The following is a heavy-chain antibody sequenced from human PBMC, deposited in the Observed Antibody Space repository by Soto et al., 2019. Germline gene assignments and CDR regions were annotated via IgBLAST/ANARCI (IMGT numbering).Heavy chain of an antibody. Sequence: GASVKVSCKASGYTFTSYGISWVRQAPGQGLEWMGWISAYNGNTNYAQKLQGRVTMTTDTSTSTAYMELRSLRSDDTAVYYCARYYDFWSGYPAPSSYYYGMDVWGQGTTVTVSS. CDR1: GYTFTSYG. V-gene: IGHV1-18*01. CDR3: ARYYDFWSGYPAPSSYYYGMDV. J-gene: IGHJ6*02. D-gene: IGHD3-3*01. CDR2: ISAYNGNT.